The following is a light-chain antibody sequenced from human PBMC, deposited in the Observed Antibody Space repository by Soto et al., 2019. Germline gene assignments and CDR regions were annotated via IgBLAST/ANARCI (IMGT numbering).Light chain of an antibody. CDR3: QHYGTSPT. CDR1: QSVSGSF. J-gene: IGKJ1*01. Sequence: ESVLTQSPGTLSLSPGERATLSCRASQSVSGSFLAWYQQKPGQAPRLLIYGASSRATGIPDRFSGSGSGTDFTLSITRLEAEDFALYYCQHYGTSPTLGQGTKVDI. CDR2: GAS. V-gene: IGKV3-20*01.